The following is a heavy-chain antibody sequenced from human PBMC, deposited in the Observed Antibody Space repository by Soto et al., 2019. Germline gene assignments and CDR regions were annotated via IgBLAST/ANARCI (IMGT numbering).Heavy chain of an antibody. CDR3: TRLSSGWSLQGGAGMDV. V-gene: IGHV3-73*02. J-gene: IGHJ6*02. D-gene: IGHD6-19*01. Sequence: EVQLVESGGGLVQPGGSLKLSCAASGFTFSGSAMHWVRQASGKGLEWVGRIRSKANSYATIYAASVKGRFTISRDDSKNTAYLQMNSLKTEDTAVYYCTRLSSGWSLQGGAGMDVWGQGTTVTVSS. CDR2: IRSKANSYAT. CDR1: GFTFSGSA.